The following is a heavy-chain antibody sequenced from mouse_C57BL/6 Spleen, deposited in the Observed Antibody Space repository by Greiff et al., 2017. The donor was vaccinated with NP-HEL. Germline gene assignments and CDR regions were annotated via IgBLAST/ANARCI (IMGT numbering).Heavy chain of an antibody. CDR1: GYAFTNYL. CDR2: INPGSGGT. J-gene: IGHJ3*01. CDR3: ARSRDCVSSPFAY. V-gene: IGHV1-54*01. D-gene: IGHD1-1*01. Sequence: QVQLQQSGAELVRPGTSVKVSCKASGYAFTNYLIEWVKQRPGQGLEWIGVINPGSGGTNYNEKFKGKATLTADKSSSTAYMQLSSLTSEDSAVYFCARSRDCVSSPFAYWGQGTLVTVSA.